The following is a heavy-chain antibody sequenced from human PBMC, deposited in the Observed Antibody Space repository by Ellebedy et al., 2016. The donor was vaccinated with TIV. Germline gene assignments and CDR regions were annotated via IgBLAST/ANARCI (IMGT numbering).Heavy chain of an antibody. CDR2: INTGNGNP. J-gene: IGHJ4*02. CDR1: GYTFTAYA. D-gene: IGHD3-9*01. CDR3: ARISQFSNDNF. Sequence: AASVKVSCKASGYTFTAYAMTWVRQAPGQGREWMGWINTGNGNPTYAQDFTGRFVFSLDTSVNTAYLQINSLKAEDTAVYYCARISQFSNDNFWGQGTLVTVSS. V-gene: IGHV7-4-1*02.